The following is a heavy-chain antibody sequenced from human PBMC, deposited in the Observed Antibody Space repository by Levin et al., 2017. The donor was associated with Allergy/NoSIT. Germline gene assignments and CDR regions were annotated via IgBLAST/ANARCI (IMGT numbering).Heavy chain of an antibody. CDR1: GFTFSSYA. D-gene: IGHD6-19*01. CDR2: ISGSGGST. J-gene: IGHJ4*02. Sequence: GGSLRLSCAASGFTFSSYAMSWVRQAPGKGLEWVSAISGSGGSTYYADSVKGRFTISRDNSKNTLYLQMNSLRAEDTAVYYCAKDPGSGWYRGYFDYWGQGTLVTVSS. V-gene: IGHV3-23*01. CDR3: AKDPGSGWYRGYFDY.